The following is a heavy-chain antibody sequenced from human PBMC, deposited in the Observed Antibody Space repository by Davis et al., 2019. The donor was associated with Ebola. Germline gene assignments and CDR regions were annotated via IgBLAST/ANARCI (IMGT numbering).Heavy chain of an antibody. CDR1: GYTFTSYG. CDR2: ISAYNGNT. Sequence: AASVKVSCKASGYTFTSYGISWVRQAPGQGLEWMGWISAYNGNTNYAQKLQGRVTMTTDTSTSTAYMELRSLRSDDTAVYYCASSSSSSAYYYYGMDVWGQGTTVTVSS. CDR3: ASSSSSSAYYYYGMDV. D-gene: IGHD6-6*01. J-gene: IGHJ6*02. V-gene: IGHV1-18*01.